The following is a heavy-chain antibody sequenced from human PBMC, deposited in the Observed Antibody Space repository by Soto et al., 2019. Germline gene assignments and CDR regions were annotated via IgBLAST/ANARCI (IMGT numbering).Heavy chain of an antibody. Sequence: PSETLSLTCTVSGEPISSGDHYWIWVRQSPGEGLEWIGFIYYSGNTYYNPSLKSRVSMSVDTSNNQFSLKLNSVTAADTAVYYCARDAGYCNSVSCYPYNMDVWGQGTTVTVSS. CDR2: IYYSGNT. V-gene: IGHV4-30-4*01. D-gene: IGHD2-15*01. CDR1: GEPISSGDHY. CDR3: ARDAGYCNSVSCYPYNMDV. J-gene: IGHJ6*02.